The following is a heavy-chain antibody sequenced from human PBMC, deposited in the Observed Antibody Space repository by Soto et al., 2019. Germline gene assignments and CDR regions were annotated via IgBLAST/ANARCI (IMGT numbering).Heavy chain of an antibody. CDR3: ARAHLVTPFDL. D-gene: IGHD2-8*02. Sequence: QVQLVQSGAEVKKPGSSVKVSCKASGGSFSSHTISWVRQAPGQGLEWMGRIIPILDRANYAQKFQGRVTITADRSTSAVYMELTSLTSDDTAVYYCARAHLVTPFDLWGQGTLVTVSS. J-gene: IGHJ4*02. CDR1: GGSFSSHT. V-gene: IGHV1-69*08. CDR2: IIPILDRA.